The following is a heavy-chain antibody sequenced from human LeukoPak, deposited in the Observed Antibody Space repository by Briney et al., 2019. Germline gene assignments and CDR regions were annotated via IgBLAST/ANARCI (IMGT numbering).Heavy chain of an antibody. CDR3: ARGGSVFAYFFDY. J-gene: IGHJ4*02. Sequence: GGSLRLSCAASGFIFSNYAMTWARLTPGKGLEWVSAISGSGGTTYYADSVKGRFTISRDSSTNTLYLRLSSLRAEDTAIYYCARGGSVFAYFFDYWGQGTLVTVSS. D-gene: IGHD3-10*01. CDR1: GFIFSNYA. V-gene: IGHV3-23*01. CDR2: ISGSGGTT.